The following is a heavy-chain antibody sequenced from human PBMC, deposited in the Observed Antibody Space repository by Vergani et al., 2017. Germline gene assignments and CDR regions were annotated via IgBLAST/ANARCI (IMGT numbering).Heavy chain of an antibody. CDR3: AREGSSSWYGFDY. D-gene: IGHD6-13*01. J-gene: IGHJ4*02. CDR2: ISWNSGSI. V-gene: IGHV3-9*01. Sequence: EVQLVESGGGLVQPGRSLRLSCAASGFTFDDYAMHWVRQAPGKGLEWVSGISWNSGSIGYADSVKGRFTISRDNSKNTLYLQMNSLRAEDTAVYYCAREGSSSWYGFDYWGQGTLVTVSS. CDR1: GFTFDDYA.